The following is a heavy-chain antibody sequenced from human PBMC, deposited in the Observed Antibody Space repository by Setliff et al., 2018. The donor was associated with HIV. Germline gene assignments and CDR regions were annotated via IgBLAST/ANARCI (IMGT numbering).Heavy chain of an antibody. V-gene: IGHV1-2*06. Sequence: ASVKVSCKASGYTFTAYYMHWVRQAPGQGLEWIGRIIPNSGGTNYAQKFQGRVTMTRDTSISTAYMELSGLRSDDTAVYYCASKVFCTNGVCLDAFDIWGQGTMVTVSS. CDR2: IIPNSGGT. CDR1: GYTFTAYY. J-gene: IGHJ3*02. D-gene: IGHD2-8*01. CDR3: ASKVFCTNGVCLDAFDI.